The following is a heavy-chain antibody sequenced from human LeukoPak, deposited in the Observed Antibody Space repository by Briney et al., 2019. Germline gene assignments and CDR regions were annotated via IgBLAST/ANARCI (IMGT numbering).Heavy chain of an antibody. D-gene: IGHD3-22*01. Sequence: GGSLRLSCAASGFTFSSYAMSWVRQAPGKGLEWVSAISGSGGSTYYADSVKGRFTISRDNSKNTLYPQMNSLRAEDTAVYYCAKEARPGYYDSSGYYSDGAGYFDYWGQGTLVTVSS. CDR2: ISGSGGST. J-gene: IGHJ4*02. V-gene: IGHV3-23*01. CDR1: GFTFSSYA. CDR3: AKEARPGYYDSSGYYSDGAGYFDY.